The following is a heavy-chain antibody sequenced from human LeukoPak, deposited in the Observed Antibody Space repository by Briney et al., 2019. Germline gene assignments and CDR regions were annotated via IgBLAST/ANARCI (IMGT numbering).Heavy chain of an antibody. D-gene: IGHD2-15*01. J-gene: IGHJ6*02. V-gene: IGHV1-18*01. Sequence: ASVKVSCKASGYTFTSYGISWVRQAPGQGLEWMGWISACNGNTNYAQKLQGRVTMTTDTSTSTAYMELRSLRSDDTAVYYCVREGEGDCSGGSCSYYYYGMDVWGQGTTVTVSS. CDR3: VREGEGDCSGGSCSYYYYGMDV. CDR2: ISACNGNT. CDR1: GYTFTSYG.